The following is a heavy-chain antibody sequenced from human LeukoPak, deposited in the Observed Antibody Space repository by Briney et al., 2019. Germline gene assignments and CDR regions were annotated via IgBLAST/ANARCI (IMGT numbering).Heavy chain of an antibody. V-gene: IGHV4-39*07. D-gene: IGHD2-15*01. Sequence: SETLSLTCTVSGGSITSSSYYWGWIRQPPGKGLEWIGSVYYSGSTYYNPSLKSRVTISVDTSKNQFSLKLSSVTAADTAVYYCASAVVAAIEFWGQGTLVTVSS. CDR3: ASAVVAAIEF. CDR1: GGSITSSSYY. CDR2: VYYSGST. J-gene: IGHJ4*02.